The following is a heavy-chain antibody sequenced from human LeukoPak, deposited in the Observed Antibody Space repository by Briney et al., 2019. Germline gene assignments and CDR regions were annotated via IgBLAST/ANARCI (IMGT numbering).Heavy chain of an antibody. CDR3: ARVGSYYDSSGYVLY. CDR1: GFTFSSYA. Sequence: GSLRLSCAASGFTFSSYAMSWVRQAPGKGLEWVSAISGSGGSTYYADSVKGRFTISRDNSKNTLYLQMNSLRAEDTAVYYCARVGSYYDSSGYVLYWGQGTLVTVSS. V-gene: IGHV3-23*01. D-gene: IGHD3-22*01. J-gene: IGHJ4*02. CDR2: ISGSGGST.